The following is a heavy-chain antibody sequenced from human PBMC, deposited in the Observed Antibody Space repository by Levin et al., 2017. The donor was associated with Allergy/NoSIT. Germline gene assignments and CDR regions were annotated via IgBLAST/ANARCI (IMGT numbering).Heavy chain of an antibody. CDR3: ARDFVHGNAPDY. Sequence: TGGSLRLSCAASGFTFSSYEMNWVRQAPGKGLEWVSYISSSGSTIYYADSVKGRFTISRDNAKNSLYLQMNSLRAEDTAVYYCARDFVHGNAPDYWGQGTLVTVSS. CDR2: ISSSGSTI. CDR1: GFTFSSYE. J-gene: IGHJ4*02. D-gene: IGHD2-8*01. V-gene: IGHV3-48*03.